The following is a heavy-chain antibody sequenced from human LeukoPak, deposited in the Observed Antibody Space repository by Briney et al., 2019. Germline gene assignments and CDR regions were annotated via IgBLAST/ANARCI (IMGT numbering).Heavy chain of an antibody. CDR1: GGSISSSSYY. CDR3: ARGGRYCSGGSCYSLRAWFDP. CDR2: IYYSGST. V-gene: IGHV4-39*07. J-gene: IGHJ5*02. Sequence: SETLSLTCTVSGGSISSSSYYWGWIRQPPGKGLEWIGSIYYSGSTYYNPSLKSRVTISVDTSKNQFSLKLSSVTAADTAVYYCARGGRYCSGGSCYSLRAWFDPWGQGTLVTVSS. D-gene: IGHD2-15*01.